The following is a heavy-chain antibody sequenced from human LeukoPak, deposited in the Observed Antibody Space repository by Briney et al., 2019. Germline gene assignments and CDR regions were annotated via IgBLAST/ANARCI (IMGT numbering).Heavy chain of an antibody. CDR2: IVGDSSKT. V-gene: IGHV3-23*01. J-gene: IGHJ6*03. D-gene: IGHD2-21*01. CDR1: GLTFHDYA. Sequence: AGSLRLSCAISGLTFHDYAMTWVRQAPGKGLEWVSTIVGDSSKTYYADSVKGRFTISRDNSNYMLFLHMNNLRAEDTAIYYCAKQPYNYYYLDVWGKGTTVTVCS. CDR3: AKQPYNYYYLDV.